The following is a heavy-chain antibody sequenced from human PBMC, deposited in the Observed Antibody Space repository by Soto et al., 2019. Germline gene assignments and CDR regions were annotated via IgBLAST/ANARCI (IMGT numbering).Heavy chain of an antibody. CDR2: VSIGGST. V-gene: IGHV3-23*01. CDR3: AKRRGAGGQFDY. D-gene: IGHD2-15*01. J-gene: IGHJ4*02. CDR1: GFTFSSYA. Sequence: PVGSLRLSCAASGFTFSSYAMGWVRQGPGKGLEWVAVVSIGGSTHYADSVRGRFTISRDNSKNTLYLQMNSLTAEDTAVYFCAKRRGAGGQFDYWGQGALVTVSS.